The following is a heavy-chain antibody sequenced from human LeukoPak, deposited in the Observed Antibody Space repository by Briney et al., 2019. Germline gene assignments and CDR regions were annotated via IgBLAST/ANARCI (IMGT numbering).Heavy chain of an antibody. CDR3: AKESGYDVDLEY. V-gene: IGHV3-74*01. CDR1: GFTFSTYW. CDR2: INTDGSTT. D-gene: IGHD5-12*01. J-gene: IGHJ4*02. Sequence: PGGSLRLSCAGSGFTFSTYWMHWGRQAPGGVLGWVSGINTDGSTTSYANSVKGRFTISRDNAKNTVYMQMSSRRAEDTAVYYCAKESGYDVDLEYWGQGALVTVSS.